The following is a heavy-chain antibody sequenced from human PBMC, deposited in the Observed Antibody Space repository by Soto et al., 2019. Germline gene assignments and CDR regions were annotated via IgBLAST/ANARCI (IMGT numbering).Heavy chain of an antibody. V-gene: IGHV3-48*02. CDR3: VRAHHEANYYDATYAFDT. Sequence: GGSLRLSCAASGFIFSSYNMNWVRQAPGKGLEWLSSISSASTDIFYADSLKGRFTISRDNVKNSMSLQLTSLRDEDTAVYFCVRAHHEANYYDATYAFDTWGRGTMVTVSS. CDR1: GFIFSSYN. D-gene: IGHD3-16*01. J-gene: IGHJ3*02. CDR2: ISSASTDI.